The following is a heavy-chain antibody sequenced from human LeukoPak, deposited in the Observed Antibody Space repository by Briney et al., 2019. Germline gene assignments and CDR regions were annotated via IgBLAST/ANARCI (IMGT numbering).Heavy chain of an antibody. CDR3: ARDQSVRLLQTSSTYFKHVFAI. D-gene: IGHD6-13*01. CDR1: GYTFTSYG. Sequence: GASVKVSCKASGYTFTSYGISWVRQAPGQGLEWMGWISGYNGNTKYAQKFQGRVTMTTDTSTSTAYMELRSLRFDDTAVYYCARDQSVRLLQTSSTYFKHVFAIWGQGSMVTVSS. V-gene: IGHV1-18*01. CDR2: ISGYNGNT. J-gene: IGHJ3*02.